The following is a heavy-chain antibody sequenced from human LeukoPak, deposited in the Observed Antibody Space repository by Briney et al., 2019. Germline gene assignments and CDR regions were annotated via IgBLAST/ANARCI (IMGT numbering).Heavy chain of an antibody. V-gene: IGHV3-7*01. CDR3: VRSLLVRGGGEGY. Sequence: PGGSLRLSCAASGFTFSSYWMSWVRQAPGKGLEWVANIKQDGSEKYYVDSVKGRFTIPRDNAKNSLYLQMNSLRAEDTAVYYCVRSLLVRGGGEGYWGQGTLVTVSS. CDR1: GFTFSSYW. J-gene: IGHJ4*02. D-gene: IGHD3-10*01. CDR2: IKQDGSEK.